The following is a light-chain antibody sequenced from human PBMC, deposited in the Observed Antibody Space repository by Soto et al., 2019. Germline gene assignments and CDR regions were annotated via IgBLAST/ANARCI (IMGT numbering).Light chain of an antibody. CDR1: QSISSY. CDR3: QQTYTTPRT. Sequence: DIQMTQSPSSLSASVGDRVTITYRASQSISSYLNWYQQKPGKAPKLLIFSASNLQGGVPSRFSGTGSGTDFTFTISSLLPEDFATYYCQQTYTTPRTFGQGTKVDI. CDR2: SAS. V-gene: IGKV1-39*01. J-gene: IGKJ1*01.